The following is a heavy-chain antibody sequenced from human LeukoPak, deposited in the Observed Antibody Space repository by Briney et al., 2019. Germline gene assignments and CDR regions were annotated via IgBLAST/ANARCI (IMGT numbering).Heavy chain of an antibody. D-gene: IGHD1-26*01. CDR1: VGSFSGYY. J-gene: IGHJ4*02. Sequence: PSETLSLTCAVYVGSFSGYYWSWIRQPPGKGLEWIGEINHSGSTNYNPSLKSRVTISVDTSKNQFSLKLSSVTAADTAVYYCARVDPTSGSSPDWGQGTLVTVSS. CDR2: INHSGST. CDR3: ARVDPTSGSSPD. V-gene: IGHV4-34*01.